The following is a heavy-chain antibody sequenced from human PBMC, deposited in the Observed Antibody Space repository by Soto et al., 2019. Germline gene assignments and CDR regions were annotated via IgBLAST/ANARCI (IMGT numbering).Heavy chain of an antibody. CDR1: GFTFISYG. CDR3: ARDHRDYDFWSAYRGGYYGMDV. D-gene: IGHD3-3*01. CDR2: IWYDGSNK. Sequence: GGALRLSCAASGFTFISYGMHWVLQAPCKGLEWVAVIWYDGSNKYYADSVKGRFTISRDNSKNTLYLQMNSLRAEDTAVYYCARDHRDYDFWSAYRGGYYGMDVWGQGTTVTSP. V-gene: IGHV3-33*01. J-gene: IGHJ6*02.